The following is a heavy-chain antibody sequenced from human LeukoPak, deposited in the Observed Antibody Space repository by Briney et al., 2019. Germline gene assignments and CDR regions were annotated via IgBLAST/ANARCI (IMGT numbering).Heavy chain of an antibody. CDR3: AREYYYGSGNYYNRIDY. J-gene: IGHJ4*02. CDR1: GGTFSSST. D-gene: IGHD3-10*01. CDR2: IIPIFGTA. Sequence: ASVKVSCKASGGTFSSSTISWVRQAPGQGLEWMGGIIPIFGTANYAQNFQGRVTITADESTSTAYMELSSLRSDDTAVYYCAREYYYGSGNYYNRIDYWGQGTLVTVSS. V-gene: IGHV1-69*13.